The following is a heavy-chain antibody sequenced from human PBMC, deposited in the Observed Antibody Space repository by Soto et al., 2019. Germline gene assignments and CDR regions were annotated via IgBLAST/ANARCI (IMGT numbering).Heavy chain of an antibody. V-gene: IGHV4-59*11. Sequence: SETLCLTYSVSGGSIGNLAGSWIRQPPGKGLEWIGNIHYNGNTEYSPSLKSRVTMSVDTSKNHFSLKLISVTTADTAVYFCAREGNLGRWIQPFDSWGQGTLVTVSS. J-gene: IGHJ4*02. CDR3: AREGNLGRWIQPFDS. D-gene: IGHD2-2*03. CDR1: GGSIGNLA. CDR2: IHYNGNT.